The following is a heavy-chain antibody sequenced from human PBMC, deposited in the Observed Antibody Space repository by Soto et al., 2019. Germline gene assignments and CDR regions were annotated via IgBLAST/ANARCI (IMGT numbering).Heavy chain of an antibody. CDR2: ISSSSSYT. J-gene: IGHJ4*02. V-gene: IGHV3-11*06. CDR1: GFTFSDYY. CDR3: ARDAGTIGLNFDT. Sequence: GGSLRLCGAASGFTFSDYYMSWIHQAPGKGLEWVSYISSSSSYTNYADSVKGRFTISRDNAKNSLYLQMNSLRADDTAVYYCARDAGTIGLNFDTWCQATLVTVSS. D-gene: IGHD1-7*01.